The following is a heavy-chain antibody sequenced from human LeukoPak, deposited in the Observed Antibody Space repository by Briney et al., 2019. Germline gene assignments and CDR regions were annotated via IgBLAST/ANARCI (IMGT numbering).Heavy chain of an antibody. J-gene: IGHJ4*02. CDR2: IYYSGST. V-gene: IGHV4-59*08. D-gene: IGHD3-3*01. CDR1: GGSISSYY. Sequence: QSSATLSLTCTVSGGSISSYYWSWIRQPPGKGLEWIGFIYYSGSTTYNPSLKSRVPISVDMSKNQFSLKRRSLTAAARAVYSCARQRFSEWYFDYWGQGTLVNVSS. CDR3: ARQRFSEWYFDY.